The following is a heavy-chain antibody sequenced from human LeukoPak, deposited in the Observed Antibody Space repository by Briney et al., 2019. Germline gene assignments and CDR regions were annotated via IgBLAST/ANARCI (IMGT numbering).Heavy chain of an antibody. CDR1: GGTFSSYA. CDR3: ARCGIWYSSGWLDY. Sequence: SVKVSFKASGGTFSSYAISWVRQAPGQGLEWMGGIIPIFGTANYAQKFQGRVTITADESTSTAYMELSSLRSEDTAVYYCARCGIWYSSGWLDYWGQGTLVTVSS. CDR2: IIPIFGTA. D-gene: IGHD6-19*01. V-gene: IGHV1-69*13. J-gene: IGHJ4*02.